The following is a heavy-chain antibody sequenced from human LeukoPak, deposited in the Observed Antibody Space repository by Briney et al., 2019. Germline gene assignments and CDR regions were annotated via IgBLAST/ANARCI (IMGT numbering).Heavy chain of an antibody. V-gene: IGHV4-30-2*01. CDR2: IYHSGST. D-gene: IGHD6-6*01. CDR3: ASSRSSSSSGYFQH. CDR1: GGSISSGGYS. J-gene: IGHJ1*01. Sequence: SQTLSLTCAVSGGSISSGGYSWSWIRQPPGKGLEWIGYIYHSGSTYYNPSLKSRVTISVDGSKNQFSLKLSSVTAADTAVYYCASSRSSSSSGYFQHWGQGTLVTVSS.